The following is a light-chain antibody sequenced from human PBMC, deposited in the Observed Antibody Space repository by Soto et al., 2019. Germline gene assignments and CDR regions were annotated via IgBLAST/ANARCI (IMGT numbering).Light chain of an antibody. CDR2: GAS. Sequence: EIEMTQSPDTLYVSPGERATLSCRASQSVSTNLAWYQQKPGQAPRLLMYGASTRATGIPARFSGSGSGTEFTLTISSLQSEDFAVYYCQQYGSSPGTFRQGTKVE. CDR3: QQYGSSPGT. V-gene: IGKV3-15*01. J-gene: IGKJ1*01. CDR1: QSVSTN.